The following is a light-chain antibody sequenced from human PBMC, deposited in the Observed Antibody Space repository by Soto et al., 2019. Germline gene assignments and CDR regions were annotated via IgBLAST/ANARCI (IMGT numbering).Light chain of an antibody. CDR3: AAWDDSLNGAYEV. J-gene: IGLJ2*01. CDR1: SSNIGSNT. V-gene: IGLV1-44*01. CDR2: SNN. Sequence: QSVLTQPPSASGTPGQRVTISCSGSSSNIGSNTVNWYQQLPGTAPKLLIYSNNQRPSGVPDRFSGSKSGTSASLAISGLQSENEADYYCAAWDDSLNGAYEVFGGETKLT.